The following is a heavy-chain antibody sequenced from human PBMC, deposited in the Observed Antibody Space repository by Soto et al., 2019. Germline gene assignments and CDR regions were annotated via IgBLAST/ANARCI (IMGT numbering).Heavy chain of an antibody. CDR2: ISSSSSYI. D-gene: IGHD4-4*01. V-gene: IGHV3-21*01. CDR3: ARDPSYSNYPYNWFDP. CDR1: GFTFSSYS. Sequence: GGSLRLSCAASGFTFSSYSMNWVRQAPGKGLEWVSSISSSSSYIYYADSVKGRFTISRDNAKNSLYLQRNSLRAEDTAVYYCARDPSYSNYPYNWFDPWGQGTLVTVSS. J-gene: IGHJ5*02.